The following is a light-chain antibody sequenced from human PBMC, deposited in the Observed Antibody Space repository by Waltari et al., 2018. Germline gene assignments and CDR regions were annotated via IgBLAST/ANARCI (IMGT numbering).Light chain of an antibody. J-gene: IGKJ4*01. CDR3: QQCENLPLT. CDR1: QDIKKC. Sequence: DIQMTQSPSSMSASLGDRVTITCQASQDIKKCLNWYQQTPGKAPKLLIYDASSWQTGVPSRFSGSGFGTDFTFTISSLQPEDFATYYCQQCENLPLTFGGGTKVGIK. V-gene: IGKV1-33*01. CDR2: DAS.